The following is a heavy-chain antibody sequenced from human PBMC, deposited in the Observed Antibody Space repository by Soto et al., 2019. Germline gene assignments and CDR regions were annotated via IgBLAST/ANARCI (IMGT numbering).Heavy chain of an antibody. CDR1: GFTFSNYG. J-gene: IGHJ4*02. Sequence: QVQLVESGGGVVQPGRSLRLSCAASGFTFSNYGMHWVRQAPGKGLEWVAVISSDGSYEYYGDSVKGRFTVSRDNSKNTLYVQMDSLRAEDTAVYYGVKSKDLGDCDLKVDYWGQGTLVTVSS. D-gene: IGHD2-21*02. CDR3: VKSKDLGDCDLKVDY. V-gene: IGHV3-30*18. CDR2: ISSDGSYE.